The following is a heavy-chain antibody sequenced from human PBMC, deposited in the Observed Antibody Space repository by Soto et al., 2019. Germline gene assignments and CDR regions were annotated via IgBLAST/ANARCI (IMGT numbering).Heavy chain of an antibody. CDR1: GFTFSNYW. J-gene: IGHJ5*02. D-gene: IGHD6-13*01. CDR3: TRPGPPYDSSWYWFDP. Sequence: EVQLVESGGGLVQSGGSLRLSCATSGFTFSNYWMSWVRQAPGKGLEWVANIKQDGSEKHYVHSVRGRFTISRDNAKNSLYLQMNSLRAEDTAVYYCTRPGPPYDSSWYWFDPWGQGTLVTVSS. V-gene: IGHV3-7*01. CDR2: IKQDGSEK.